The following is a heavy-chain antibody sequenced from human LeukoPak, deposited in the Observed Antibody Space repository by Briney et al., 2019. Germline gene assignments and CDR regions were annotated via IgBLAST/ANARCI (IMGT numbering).Heavy chain of an antibody. CDR3: AGRTAAQDYYMDV. CDR2: ISGSGGST. D-gene: IGHD5-18*01. V-gene: IGHV3-23*01. Sequence: GGSLRLSCAASGFTFSSYGMRWVRQAPGKGLEWVSAISGSGGSTYYADSVKGRFTISRDNSKNTLYLQMHSLRVEDTAVYYCAGRTAAQDYYMDVWGKGTTVTISS. CDR1: GFTFSSYG. J-gene: IGHJ6*03.